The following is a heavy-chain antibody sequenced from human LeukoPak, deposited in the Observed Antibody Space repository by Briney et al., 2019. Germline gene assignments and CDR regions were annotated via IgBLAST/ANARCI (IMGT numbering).Heavy chain of an antibody. V-gene: IGHV1-46*03. Sequence: ASVKVSCKASGYTFTSYYMHWVRQAPGQGLEWMGIINPSGGSTSYAQKFQVRVTMTRDTSTSTVYMELSSLRSEDTAVYYCARAYYDSSGYYWYGGAFDIWSQGTMVTVSS. CDR2: INPSGGST. CDR1: GYTFTSYY. D-gene: IGHD3-22*01. J-gene: IGHJ3*02. CDR3: ARAYYDSSGYYWYGGAFDI.